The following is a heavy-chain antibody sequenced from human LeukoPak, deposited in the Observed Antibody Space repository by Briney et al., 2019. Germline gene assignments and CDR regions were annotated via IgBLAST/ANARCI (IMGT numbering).Heavy chain of an antibody. CDR3: ARVVIRENDAFDI. J-gene: IGHJ3*02. CDR2: INPSGGST. CDR1: GYTFTSYY. Sequence: ASVKVSCKASGYTFTSYYMHWVRQAPGQGLEWMGIINPSGGSTSYAQKFQGRVTMTRDTSTSTAYMELSSLRSEDTAVYYCARVVIRENDAFDIWGQGTMVTVSS. D-gene: IGHD3-22*01. V-gene: IGHV1-46*01.